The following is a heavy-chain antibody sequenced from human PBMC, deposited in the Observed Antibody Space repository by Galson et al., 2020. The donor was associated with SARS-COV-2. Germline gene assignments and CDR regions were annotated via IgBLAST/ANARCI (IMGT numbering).Heavy chain of an antibody. V-gene: IGHV2-70*01. CDR1: GFSLSTDGMC. Sequence: QTLSLTCTFSGFSLSTDGMCVSWIRQPPGKALEWLAIIDWDDSKYYTSSLKARLTISKDTSRNRVVLTMTNMDPRDTATYFCARIDFYTYSSYYMDAWGKGAAVTVSS. CDR3: ARIDFYTYSSYYMDA. J-gene: IGHJ6*03. D-gene: IGHD2-21*01. CDR2: IDWDDSK.